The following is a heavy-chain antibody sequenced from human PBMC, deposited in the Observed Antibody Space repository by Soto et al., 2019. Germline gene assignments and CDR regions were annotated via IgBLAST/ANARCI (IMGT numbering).Heavy chain of an antibody. J-gene: IGHJ3*01. D-gene: IGHD3-10*01. V-gene: IGHV3-74*01. CDR3: VRDRGYPDSFDV. CDR2: INSDGSTI. Sequence: EVQLVESGGGLVQPGESLRLSCAASGYTFSPFWMHWVRQAPGKGLVWVSHINSDGSTIVYADSVKRRFTISRDNAKNTLYLQMNSLKAEDTAVYYCVRDRGYPDSFDVWGRGTMVTVSS. CDR1: GYTFSPFW.